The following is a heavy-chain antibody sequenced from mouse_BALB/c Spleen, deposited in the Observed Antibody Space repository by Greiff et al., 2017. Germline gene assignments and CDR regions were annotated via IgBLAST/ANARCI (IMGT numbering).Heavy chain of an antibody. CDR3: ARDRLLRLPHAMDY. CDR1: GFSLTSYG. D-gene: IGHD1-2*01. CDR2: IWGDGST. J-gene: IGHJ4*01. Sequence: QVQLKESGPGLVQPSQSLSITCTVSGFSLTSYGVNWVRQPPGKGLEWLGMIWGDGSTDYNSALKSRLSISKDNSKSQVFLKMNSLQTDDTARYYCARDRLLRLPHAMDYWGQGTSVTVSS. V-gene: IGHV2-6-7*01.